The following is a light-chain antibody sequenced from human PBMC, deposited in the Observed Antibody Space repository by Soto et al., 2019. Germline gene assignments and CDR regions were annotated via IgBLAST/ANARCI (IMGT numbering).Light chain of an antibody. V-gene: IGLV2-14*01. J-gene: IGLJ1*01. CDR1: NSDIGSYSH. CDR2: EVS. CDR3: ISYTGSDTSYV. Sequence: QYALTQPASVYGSPGQSITISCTGTNSDIGSYSHVAWYQQYPGKTPKLIIYEVSYRPSGVSHRFSGSKSGITASLTISGLQAEDEADYYCISYTGSDTSYVFGTGTKLTVL.